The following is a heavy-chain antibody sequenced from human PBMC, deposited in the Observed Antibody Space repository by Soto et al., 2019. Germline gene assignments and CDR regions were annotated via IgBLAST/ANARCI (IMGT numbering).Heavy chain of an antibody. CDR2: ISYDGSNK. D-gene: IGHD5-18*01. V-gene: IGHV3-30*18. J-gene: IGHJ4*02. CDR1: GFTCSSYG. CDR3: AKSGYSSYYFDY. Sequence: GGSLRLSCAAPGFTCSSYGMHWVRQAPGKGLEWVAVISYDGSNKYYADSVKGRFTISRDNSKNTLYLQMNSLRAEDTAVYYCAKSGYSSYYFDYWGQGTLVTVSS.